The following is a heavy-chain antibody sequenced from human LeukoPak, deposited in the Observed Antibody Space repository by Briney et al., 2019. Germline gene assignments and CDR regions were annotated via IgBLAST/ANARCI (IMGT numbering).Heavy chain of an antibody. Sequence: KPSETLSLTCTVSGASLSTYYWSWIRQPAGKGLEWIGRIYTSGNPNYNPSLKSRATLSVDTSKNHFSLRLTSLTAADTAVYYCAGSYGAANWYFHLWGRGTLVTVSS. CDR3: AGSYGAANWYFHL. CDR2: IYTSGNP. V-gene: IGHV4-4*07. CDR1: GASLSTYY. J-gene: IGHJ2*01. D-gene: IGHD4/OR15-4a*01.